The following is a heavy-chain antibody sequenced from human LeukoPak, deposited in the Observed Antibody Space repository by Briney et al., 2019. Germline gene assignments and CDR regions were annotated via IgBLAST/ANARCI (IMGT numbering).Heavy chain of an antibody. CDR2: INHSGST. CDR3: ARARQQLAPTGFYYYYYMDV. CDR1: GGSFSGYY. Sequence: SETLSLTCAVYGGSFSGYYWSWIRQPPGKGLEWIGEINHSGSTNYNPSLKSRVTMSVDTSKKQFSLNLSSVTAADTAVYYCARARQQLAPTGFYYYYYMDVWGKGTTVTISS. J-gene: IGHJ6*03. V-gene: IGHV4-34*01. D-gene: IGHD6-13*01.